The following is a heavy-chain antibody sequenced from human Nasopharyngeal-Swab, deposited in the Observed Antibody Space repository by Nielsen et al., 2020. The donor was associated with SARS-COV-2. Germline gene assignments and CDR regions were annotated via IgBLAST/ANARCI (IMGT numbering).Heavy chain of an antibody. J-gene: IGHJ4*02. CDR3: AKDLILGPPDYFDY. Sequence: GGSLRLSCAASGFTFGSYWMNWVRLAPVNRLEWVATVKQDGSAIYHVDSLKGRFTISRDNSKNTLYLQMYSLRTEDTAVYFCAKDLILGPPDYFDYWGRGTLVTVSS. CDR2: VKQDGSAI. CDR1: GFTFGSYW. D-gene: IGHD1-26*01. V-gene: IGHV3-7*04.